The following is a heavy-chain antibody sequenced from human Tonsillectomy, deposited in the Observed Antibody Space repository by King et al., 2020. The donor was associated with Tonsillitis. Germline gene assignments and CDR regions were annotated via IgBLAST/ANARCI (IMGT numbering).Heavy chain of an antibody. D-gene: IGHD5-18*01. CDR1: GFTFSSYG. Sequence: VQLVESGGGVVQPGGSLRLSCAASGFTFSSYGMHWVRQAPGKGLEWVAFIRYDGSNKYYADSVKGRFTISRDNSKNTLYLQMNSLRAEDTAVYYCAKDRTLLTYGYGECGDYWGQGTLVTVSS. J-gene: IGHJ4*02. CDR2: IRYDGSNK. V-gene: IGHV3-30*02. CDR3: AKDRTLLTYGYGECGDY.